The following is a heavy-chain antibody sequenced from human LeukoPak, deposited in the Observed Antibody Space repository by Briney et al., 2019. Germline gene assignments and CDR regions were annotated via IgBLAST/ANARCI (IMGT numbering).Heavy chain of an antibody. J-gene: IGHJ6*02. CDR1: GFTFDDYG. Sequence: GGSLRLSCAASGFTFDDYGMSWVRQAPGKGLEWVSGINWNGGSTGYADSVKGRFTISRDNAKNSLYLQMNSLRAEDTALYYCARVKRGRAAAGTYYYYGMDVWGQGTMVTVSS. V-gene: IGHV3-20*04. CDR2: INWNGGST. CDR3: ARVKRGRAAAGTYYYYGMDV. D-gene: IGHD6-13*01.